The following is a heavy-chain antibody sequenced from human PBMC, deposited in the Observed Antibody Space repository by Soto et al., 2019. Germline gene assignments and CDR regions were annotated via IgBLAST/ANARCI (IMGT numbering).Heavy chain of an antibody. J-gene: IGHJ1*01. V-gene: IGHV3-53*01. CDR1: GFNVATNY. CDR3: AGGPWLLDF. Sequence: GGSLRLSCMASGFNVATNYVSWVRQAPGKGLECVSLLPSTSIFYGRGTTYYADSVKGRSVISRDTSTNTVYLQLNNLRVDDTAVYYCAGGPWLLDFWGQGTPVTVSS. D-gene: IGHD2-2*03. CDR2: LPSTSIFYGRGTT.